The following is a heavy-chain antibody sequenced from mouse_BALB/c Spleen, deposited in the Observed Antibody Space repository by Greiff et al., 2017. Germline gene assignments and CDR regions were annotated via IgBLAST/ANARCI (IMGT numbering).Heavy chain of an antibody. CDR1: GYAFSSSW. CDR2: IYPGDGDT. J-gene: IGHJ1*01. V-gene: IGHV1-82*01. CDR3: ARWGLKYGNYWYFDV. D-gene: IGHD2-10*02. Sequence: VQLQQSGPELVKPGASVKISCKASGYAFSSSWMNWVKQRPGQGLEWIGRIYPGDGDTNYNGKFKGKATLTADKSSSTAYMQLSSLTSVDSAVYFCARWGLKYGNYWYFDVWGAGTTVTVSS.